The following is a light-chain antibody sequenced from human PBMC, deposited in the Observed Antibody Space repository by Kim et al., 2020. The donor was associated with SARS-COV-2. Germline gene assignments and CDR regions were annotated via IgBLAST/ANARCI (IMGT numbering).Light chain of an antibody. CDR3: QQYGNSPWT. Sequence: SPGERATLSCRASQSVSNNYLAWYQQKPGQAPRLLIYGASSRATGIPDRFSGSGSGTDFTLTISRLEPEDFAVYYCQQYGNSPWTFGQGTKVDIK. CDR2: GAS. J-gene: IGKJ1*01. CDR1: QSVSNNY. V-gene: IGKV3-20*01.